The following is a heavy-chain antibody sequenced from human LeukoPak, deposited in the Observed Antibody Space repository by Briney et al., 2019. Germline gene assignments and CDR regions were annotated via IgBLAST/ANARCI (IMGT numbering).Heavy chain of an antibody. D-gene: IGHD3-3*01. CDR3: ARIPWSQSEHFQY. CDR2: ISSSSETI. V-gene: IGHV3-48*02. CDR1: GFSFSTYS. J-gene: IGHJ1*01. Sequence: PGRSLRLSCAASGFSFSTYSMNWVRQAPGKGLEWVSYISSSSETIYYADSVKGRFTISRDNAKNSLYLQMNRLGDEDTAVYFCARIPWSQSEHFQYWGQGTLVTVSS.